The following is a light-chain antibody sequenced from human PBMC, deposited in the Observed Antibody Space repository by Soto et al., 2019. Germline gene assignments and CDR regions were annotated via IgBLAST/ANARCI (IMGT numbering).Light chain of an antibody. CDR2: RNN. J-gene: IGLJ1*01. CDR1: SSNIGSNY. CDR3: AAWDDSLIVIYV. V-gene: IGLV1-47*01. Sequence: QSVLTQPPSASGTPGQRVTISCSGSSSNIGSNYVYWYQQLPGTAPKLLIYRNNQRPSGVPDRFSGSKSGTSASLAISGLRSEDEADYYCAAWDDSLIVIYVFGTGTKVTVL.